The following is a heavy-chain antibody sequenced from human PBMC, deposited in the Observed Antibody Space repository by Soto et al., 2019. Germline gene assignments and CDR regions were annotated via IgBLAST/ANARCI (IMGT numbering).Heavy chain of an antibody. CDR3: ARTWHKKWELPGNHDS. CDR2: IYSTGTT. J-gene: IGHJ4*02. D-gene: IGHD1-26*01. CDR1: GASVSSTGHY. Sequence: QVQLQESGPGLVRPSETLSLSCTVSGASVSSTGHYWSWIRQSPGKSFEWIGFIYSTGTTNYSPSLKSRVSMSLDTSRNQFTLRLTSVTAADTATYYCARTWHKKWELPGNHDSWGPGIPVTVSS. V-gene: IGHV4-61*08.